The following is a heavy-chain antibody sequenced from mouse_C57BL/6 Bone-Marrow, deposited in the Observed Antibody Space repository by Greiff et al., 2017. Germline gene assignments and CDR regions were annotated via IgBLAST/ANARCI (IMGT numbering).Heavy chain of an antibody. J-gene: IGHJ3*01. CDR1: GYTFTSYW. CDR2: IDPSDSYT. V-gene: IGHV1-59*01. D-gene: IGHD2-4*01. CDR3: AKGDDYDAY. Sequence: QVQLQQPGAELVRPGTSVKLSCKASGYTFTSYWMHWVKQRPGQGLEWIGVIDPSDSYTNYNQKFKGKATLTVDTSSSTAYMPLSSLTSEDSAVYYCAKGDDYDAYWGQGTLVTVSA.